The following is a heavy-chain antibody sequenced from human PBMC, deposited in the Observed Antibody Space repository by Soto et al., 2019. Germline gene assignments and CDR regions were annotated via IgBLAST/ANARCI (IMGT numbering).Heavy chain of an antibody. CDR1: GGSVSSGDYY. CDR2: IYYSGST. CDR3: ARDGFMVRGVIPYGMDV. D-gene: IGHD3-10*01. V-gene: IGHV4-61*08. J-gene: IGHJ6*02. Sequence: NPXGTLSLTCTVSGGSVSSGDYYGSWIRQPPGKGLEWIGYIYYSGSTYYNPSLKSRVTISVDTSKNQFSLKLSSVTAADTAVYYCARDGFMVRGVIPYGMDVWGQGTTVTVSS.